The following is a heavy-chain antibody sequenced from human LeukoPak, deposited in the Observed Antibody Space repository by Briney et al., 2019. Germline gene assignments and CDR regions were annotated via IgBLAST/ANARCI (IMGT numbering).Heavy chain of an antibody. J-gene: IGHJ4*02. CDR2: IYSGGST. D-gene: IGHD1-26*01. V-gene: IGHV3-53*04. CDR1: GVTVSSNY. CDR3: ASTGRLGVIDY. Sequence: GGSLRLSCAASGVTVSSNYMCSGRQAPGGGLGWGSVIYSGGSTYYADSVKGRFTIYRHNSKNTLYVQMNSLRGEDTAVYYCASTGRLGVIDYWGQGTLVTVSS.